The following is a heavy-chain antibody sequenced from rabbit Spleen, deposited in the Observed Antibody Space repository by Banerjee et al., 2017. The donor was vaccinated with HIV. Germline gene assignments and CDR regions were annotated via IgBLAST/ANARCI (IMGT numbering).Heavy chain of an antibody. CDR1: GFSFSSSDY. CDR3: ARDLTGVIGWNFGW. D-gene: IGHD2-1*01. J-gene: IGHJ3*01. CDR2: IAGGSSGFT. V-gene: IGHV1S40*01. Sequence: QSLEESGGDLVKPGGTLTLTCTASGFSFSSSDYMCWVRQAPGKGLEWISCIAGGSSGFTYSATWAKGRFTISKTSSTTVTLQMTSLTAADTATYFCARDLTGVIGWNFGWWGQGTLVTVS.